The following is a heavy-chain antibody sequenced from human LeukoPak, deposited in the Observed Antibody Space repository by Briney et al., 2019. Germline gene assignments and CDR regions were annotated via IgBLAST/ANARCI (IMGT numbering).Heavy chain of an antibody. CDR1: GGSITDTTYF. Sequence: SETLSLTCSVSGGSITDTTYFWGWIRQPPGKGLEWIGEISHSGSTNYNPSLKSRVTISVDTSKNQFSLKLSSVTAADTAVYYCARYSWYLGTYDYWGQGTLVTVSS. CDR3: ARYSWYLGTYDY. CDR2: ISHSGST. D-gene: IGHD6-13*01. J-gene: IGHJ4*02. V-gene: IGHV4-39*07.